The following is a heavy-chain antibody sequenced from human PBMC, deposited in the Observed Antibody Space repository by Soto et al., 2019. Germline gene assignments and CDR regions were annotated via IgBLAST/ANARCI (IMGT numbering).Heavy chain of an antibody. V-gene: IGHV3-23*01. D-gene: IGHD1-1*01. CDR3: AKVMYTWNDVAAFDS. Sequence: LRVSWAASRFTCSNFAMSWVRQAPGKGLEWISSIGVSEGSTYYTDSVRGRFTISRDNSKNTLYLQMNSLRVEDTALYYCAKVMYTWNDVAAFDSWGQGTLVTVSS. J-gene: IGHJ4*02. CDR2: IGVSEGST. CDR1: RFTCSNFA.